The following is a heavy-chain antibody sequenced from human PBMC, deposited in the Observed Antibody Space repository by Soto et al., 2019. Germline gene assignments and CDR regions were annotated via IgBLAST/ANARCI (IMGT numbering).Heavy chain of an antibody. D-gene: IGHD6-6*01. J-gene: IGHJ5*02. CDR2: IYYSGYT. CDR3: ARHAMEQLGIVIWFDP. Sequence: KASETLSLTCTVSGGSISSSSYYWGWIRQPPGKGPEWIGSIYYSGYTYYNPSLKSRVTISVDTSKNQFSLKLSSVTAADTAVYYCARHAMEQLGIVIWFDPWGQGTLVTVSS. CDR1: GGSISSSSYY. V-gene: IGHV4-39*01.